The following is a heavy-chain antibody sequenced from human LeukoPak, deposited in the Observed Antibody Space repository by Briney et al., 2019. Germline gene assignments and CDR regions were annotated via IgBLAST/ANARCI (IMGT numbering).Heavy chain of an antibody. CDR1: GDSVSSNSAT. CDR3: ARGRRYYDSSDYLSIAFDI. Sequence: TLSLTCAISGDSVSSNSATWNWIRQSPSRGLEWLGRTYYRSKWYNDYAISVKSRMTINPDTSTNQFSLQLHSVTPEDTAVYYCARGRRYYDSSDYLSIAFDIWDQGTMVTVSS. J-gene: IGHJ3*02. V-gene: IGHV6-1*01. D-gene: IGHD3-22*01. CDR2: TYYRSKWYN.